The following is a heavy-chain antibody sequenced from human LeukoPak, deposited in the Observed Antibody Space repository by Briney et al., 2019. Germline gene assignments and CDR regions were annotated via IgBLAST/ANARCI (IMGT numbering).Heavy chain of an antibody. D-gene: IGHD3-10*01. CDR2: ISNSGSTI. CDR3: ARDGLELWFGELLSDALDI. Sequence: GGSLGLSCAASGFTFSSYEMNWVRQAPGKGLEWVSYISNSGSTIYYADSVKGRFTISRDNAKNSLYLQMNSLRAEDTAVYYCARDGLELWFGELLSDALDIWGQGTMVTVSS. CDR1: GFTFSSYE. J-gene: IGHJ3*02. V-gene: IGHV3-48*03.